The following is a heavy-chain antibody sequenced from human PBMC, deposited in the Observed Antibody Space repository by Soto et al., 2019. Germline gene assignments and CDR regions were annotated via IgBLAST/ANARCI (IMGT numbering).Heavy chain of an antibody. CDR3: ARAQGDYVWGSYRYDY. Sequence: QVQLQESGPGLVKPSQTLSLTCTVSGGSISSGGYYWSWIRQHPGKGLEWIGYIYYSGSTYYNPSIKSRVNISVDTSKNQCSLKLSSVTAADTAVYYCARAQGDYVWGSYRYDYWGQGTLVTVSS. J-gene: IGHJ4*02. CDR2: IYYSGST. V-gene: IGHV4-31*03. CDR1: GGSISSGGYY. D-gene: IGHD3-16*02.